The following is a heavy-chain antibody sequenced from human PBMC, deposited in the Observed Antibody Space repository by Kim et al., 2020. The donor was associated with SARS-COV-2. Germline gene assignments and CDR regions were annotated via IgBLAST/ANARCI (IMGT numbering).Heavy chain of an antibody. CDR2: IYHSGST. V-gene: IGHV4-38-2*02. CDR3: ASITMIVVV. Sequence: SETLSLTCTVSGYSISSGYYWGWIRQPPGKGLEWIGSIYHSGSTYYNPSLKSRVTISVDTSKNQFSLKLSSVTAADTAVYYCASITMIVVVWGQGTLVTV. D-gene: IGHD3-22*01. CDR1: GYSISSGYY. J-gene: IGHJ4*02.